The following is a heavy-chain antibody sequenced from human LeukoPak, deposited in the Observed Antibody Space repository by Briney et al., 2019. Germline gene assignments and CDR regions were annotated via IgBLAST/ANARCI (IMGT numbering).Heavy chain of an antibody. CDR1: GGSIISSSSF. CDR3: ARHRPYYYDSSTDY. J-gene: IGHJ4*02. CDR2: VYYSGST. V-gene: IGHV4-39*01. D-gene: IGHD3-22*01. Sequence: PSETLSPTCTVSGGSIISSSSFWGWIRQPPGKGLEWIGTVYYSGSTYYKPSLKSRVTISVDTSKSQFSLSLSSVTAADTAVYYCARHRPYYYDSSTDYWGQGTLVTVSS.